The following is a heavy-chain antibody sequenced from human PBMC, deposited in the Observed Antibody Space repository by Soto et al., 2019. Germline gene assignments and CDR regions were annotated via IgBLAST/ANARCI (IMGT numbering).Heavy chain of an antibody. Sequence: ASVKVSCKASGGTFSSYTISWVRQAPGQGLEWMGRIIPILGIANYAQKFQGRVTITADKSTSTAYMELSSLRSEDTAVYYCARDNGYCSGGSCINTTYYYYYYMDVWGKGTTVTVSS. J-gene: IGHJ6*03. CDR2: IIPILGIA. CDR1: GGTFSSYT. V-gene: IGHV1-69*04. D-gene: IGHD2-15*01. CDR3: ARDNGYCSGGSCINTTYYYYYYMDV.